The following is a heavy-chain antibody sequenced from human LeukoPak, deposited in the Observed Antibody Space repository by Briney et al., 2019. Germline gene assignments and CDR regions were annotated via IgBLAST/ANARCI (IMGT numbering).Heavy chain of an antibody. V-gene: IGHV3-30*04. CDR2: ISYDGSNK. J-gene: IGHJ6*02. D-gene: IGHD5-18*01. CDR1: GFTFSSYA. CDR3: ARDETQTWIQLRFSSYYYGMDV. Sequence: GRSLRLSCAASGFTFSSYAMHWVRQAPGKGLEWVAVISYDGSNKYYADSVKGRFTISRDNSKNTLYLQMNSLRAEDTAVYYCARDETQTWIQLRFSSYYYGMDVWGQGTTVTVSS.